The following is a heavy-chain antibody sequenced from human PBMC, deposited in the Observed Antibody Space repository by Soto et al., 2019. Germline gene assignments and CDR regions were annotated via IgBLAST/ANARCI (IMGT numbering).Heavy chain of an antibody. CDR3: ASVDYGXXXXDY. V-gene: IGHV3-30-3*01. J-gene: IGHJ4*02. CDR1: GFTFSDFP. Sequence: QVQLVESGGGVVQPGRSLRLSCAASGFTFSDFPIHWVRQAPGKGLEWVAIILYDGTNDYYADSVKGRFTISRDNSKNEVYLQMNSLRPEDTGLYYCASVDYGXXXXDYWGQGTLVTVSX. CDR2: ILYDGTND. D-gene: IGHD4-17*01.